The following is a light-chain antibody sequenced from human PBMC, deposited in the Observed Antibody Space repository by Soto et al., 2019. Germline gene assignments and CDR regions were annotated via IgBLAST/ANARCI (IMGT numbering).Light chain of an antibody. V-gene: IGLV2-23*01. Sequence: QSALTQPASVSGSPGQSITISCTGTSSDVGSYNLVSWYQQHPGKAPKLMIYEGSKRPSGVSNRFSGSKSGNTASLTISGLQAEDEADYYCCSYAGSSTSSGVFGGGTKVTVL. J-gene: IGLJ3*02. CDR3: CSYAGSSTSSGV. CDR2: EGS. CDR1: SSDVGSYNL.